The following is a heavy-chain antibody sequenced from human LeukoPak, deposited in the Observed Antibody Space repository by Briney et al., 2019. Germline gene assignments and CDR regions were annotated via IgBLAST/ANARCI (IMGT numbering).Heavy chain of an antibody. CDR3: AREGFGELGIDY. CDR1: GGSFSGYY. V-gene: IGHV4-34*01. Sequence: SETLSLTCAVYGGSFSGYYWSWIRQPPGKGLEWIGEINHSGSTNYNPSLKSRVTISVDTSKNQFSLKLSSVTAADTAVYYCAREGFGELGIDYWGQGTLVTVSS. D-gene: IGHD3-10*01. CDR2: INHSGST. J-gene: IGHJ4*02.